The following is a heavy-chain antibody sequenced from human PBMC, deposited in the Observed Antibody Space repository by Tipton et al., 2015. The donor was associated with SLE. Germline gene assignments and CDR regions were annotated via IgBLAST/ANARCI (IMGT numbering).Heavy chain of an antibody. CDR3: ARDPDFWSGYSRFDP. D-gene: IGHD3-3*01. Sequence: TLSLTCTVSGASVTSGDYYWSWIRQPPGKGLEWIGYIYYSGSTYYNPSPKSRVTISVDTSKNQFSLKLSSVTAADTAVYYCARDPDFWSGYSRFDPWGQGTLVTVSS. CDR1: GASVTSGDYY. V-gene: IGHV4-30-4*01. J-gene: IGHJ5*02. CDR2: IYYSGST.